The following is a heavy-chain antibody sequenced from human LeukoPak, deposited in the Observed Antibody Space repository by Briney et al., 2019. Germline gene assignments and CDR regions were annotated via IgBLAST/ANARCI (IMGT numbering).Heavy chain of an antibody. V-gene: IGHV1-8*03. CDR1: GYTFTSYD. Sequence: ASVKVSCKASGYTFTSYDINWVRQATGQGLEWMGWMNPNSGNTGYAQKFQGRVTITRNTSISTAYMELSSLRSEDTAVYYCARGWYYDFWSGYYRGPPDYYYYMDVWGKGTTVTVSS. CDR2: MNPNSGNT. D-gene: IGHD3-3*01. J-gene: IGHJ6*03. CDR3: ARGWYYDFWSGYYRGPPDYYYYMDV.